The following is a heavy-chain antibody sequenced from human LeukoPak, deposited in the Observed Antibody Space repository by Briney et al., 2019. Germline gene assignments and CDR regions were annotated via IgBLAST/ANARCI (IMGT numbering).Heavy chain of an antibody. D-gene: IGHD2-2*02. CDR2: IYYSGST. V-gene: IGHV4-59*01. CDR1: GGSISSYY. CDR3: AKDWYCSSTSCYTLDY. J-gene: IGHJ4*02. Sequence: SETLSLTCTVSGGSISSYYWSWIRQPPGKGLEWIGYIYYSGSTNYNPSLKSRVTISVDTSKNQFSLKPSSVTAADTAVYYCAKDWYCSSTSCYTLDYWGQGTLVTVSS.